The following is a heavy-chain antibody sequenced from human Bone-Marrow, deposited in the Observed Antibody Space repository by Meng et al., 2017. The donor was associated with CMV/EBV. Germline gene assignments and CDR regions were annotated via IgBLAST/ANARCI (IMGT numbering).Heavy chain of an antibody. CDR1: SFSGYY. D-gene: IGHD2-2*01. CDR2: INHSGST. V-gene: IGHV4-34*01. J-gene: IGHJ2*01. Sequence: SFSGYYWSWIRQPPGKGLEWIGEINHSGSTNYNPSLKSRVTISVDTSKNQFSLKLSSVTAADTAVYYCARGYCSSTSCRNYWYFDFWGRGTLVTVSS. CDR3: ARGYCSSTSCRNYWYFDF.